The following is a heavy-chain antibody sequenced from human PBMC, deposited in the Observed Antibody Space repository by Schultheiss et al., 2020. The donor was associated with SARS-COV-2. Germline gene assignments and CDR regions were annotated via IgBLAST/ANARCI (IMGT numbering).Heavy chain of an antibody. J-gene: IGHJ6*02. D-gene: IGHD6-13*01. V-gene: IGHV3-20*04. CDR1: GFTFDDYG. CDR2: INWNGGST. CDR3: ARDGIAAAGKGEGYGMDV. Sequence: GGSLRLSCAASGFTFDDYGMSWVRKAQGKGLEWVSGINWNGGSTGYADSVKGRFTISRDNAKNSLYLQMNSLRAEDTALYYCARDGIAAAGKGEGYGMDVWGQGTTVTVSS.